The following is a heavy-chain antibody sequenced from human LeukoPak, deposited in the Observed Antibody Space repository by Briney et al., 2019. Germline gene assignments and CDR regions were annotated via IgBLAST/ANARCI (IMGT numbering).Heavy chain of an antibody. J-gene: IGHJ1*01. CDR2: ISYDGSNK. CDR3: ARDRSITMVRRS. V-gene: IGHV3-30*03. CDR1: GFTFSSYG. D-gene: IGHD3-10*01. Sequence: GGSLRLSCAASGFTFSSYGMHWVRQAPGKGLEWVAVISYDGSNKYYADSVKGRFTISRDNAKNSLYLQMNSLRAEDTAVYYCARDRSITMVRRSGDQG.